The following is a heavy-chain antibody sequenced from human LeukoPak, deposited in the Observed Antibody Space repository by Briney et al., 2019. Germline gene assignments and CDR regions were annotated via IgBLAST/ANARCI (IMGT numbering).Heavy chain of an antibody. D-gene: IGHD6-13*01. CDR2: IKQDGSDK. CDR1: GFTFTKYW. CDR3: ARYSSSWYSPFDY. J-gene: IGHJ4*02. V-gene: IGHV3-7*03. Sequence: GDSLRLSCAASGFTFTKYWMTWVRQAPGKGLEWVGNIKQDGSDKNYMDSVKGRFTISRDNTKNSVYLQMNNLRAEDTAVYYCARYSSSWYSPFDYWGQGTLVTVSS.